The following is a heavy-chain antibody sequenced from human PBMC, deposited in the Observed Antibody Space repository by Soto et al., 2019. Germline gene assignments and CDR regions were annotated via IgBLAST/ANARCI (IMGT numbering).Heavy chain of an antibody. D-gene: IGHD2-15*01. V-gene: IGHV5-10-1*01. J-gene: IGHJ3*01. CDR3: ARPASGGSRDAFDV. CDR1: GYKFTPFL. Sequence: PGESLKISCKASGYKFTPFLLNCVRQPPGKGLEWLGRIDPTDSFTNYSPPFEGHVTISVDRSISTAYLQWNSLQASDTAIYYCARPASGGSRDAFDVWGQGTTVTVSS. CDR2: IDPTDSFT.